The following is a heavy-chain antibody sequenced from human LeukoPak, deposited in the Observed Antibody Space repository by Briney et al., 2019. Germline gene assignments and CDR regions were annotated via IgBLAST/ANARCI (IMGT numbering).Heavy chain of an antibody. Sequence: GGSLRLSCAASGFAFSSYAMSWVRQAPGRGLEWVSVVSSSGGTTYYTDSVKGRFTISRDNSKNTLYLQMNSLGAEDTAVYYCAKVTTVVTLFDYWGQGTLVTVSS. CDR2: VSSSGGTT. J-gene: IGHJ4*02. CDR1: GFAFSSYA. D-gene: IGHD4-23*01. V-gene: IGHV3-23*01. CDR3: AKVTTVVTLFDY.